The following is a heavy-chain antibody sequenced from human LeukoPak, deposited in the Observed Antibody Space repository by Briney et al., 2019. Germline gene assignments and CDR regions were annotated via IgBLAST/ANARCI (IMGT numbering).Heavy chain of an antibody. D-gene: IGHD2-15*01. CDR1: GFTFSSYG. J-gene: IGHJ4*02. CDR2: IRYDGSNK. CDR3: VKEILPPLGYCSGGRCYEDY. V-gene: IGHV3-30*02. Sequence: PGGSLRLSCAASGFTFSSYGMRWVRQAPGKGLEWVAFIRYDGSNKYYADSVKGRFTISRDNSKNTLYLQMNSLRAEDTAVYYCVKEILPPLGYCSGGRCYEDYWGQGTLVTVSS.